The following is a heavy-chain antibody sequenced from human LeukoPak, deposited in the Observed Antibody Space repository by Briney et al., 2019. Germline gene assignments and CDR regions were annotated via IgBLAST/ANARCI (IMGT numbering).Heavy chain of an antibody. CDR3: ARLDCSSTSCYTDYYYGMDV. CDR1: GGSFSGYY. D-gene: IGHD2-2*02. Sequence: PSETLSLTCAVYGGSFSGYYWSWIRQPPGKGLEWIGEINHSGSTNYNPSLKSRVTISVDTSKNQFSLKLSSVTAADTAVYYCARLDCSSTSCYTDYYYGMDVWGQGTTVTVSS. J-gene: IGHJ6*02. CDR2: INHSGST. V-gene: IGHV4-34*01.